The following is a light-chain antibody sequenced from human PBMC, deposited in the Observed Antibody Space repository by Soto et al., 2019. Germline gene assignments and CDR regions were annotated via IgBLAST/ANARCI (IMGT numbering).Light chain of an antibody. J-gene: IGKJ1*01. CDR3: QQFNSYPPTWT. CDR2: DAS. V-gene: IGKV1-13*02. CDR1: QGISSA. Sequence: AIQLTQSPSSLSASVGDRVTITCRASQGISSALAWYQQKPGKAPKLLIYDASSLESGVPSRFSGSGSGTDFTLTISSLQPEDFATYYCQQFNSYPPTWTFGQGTKVGIK.